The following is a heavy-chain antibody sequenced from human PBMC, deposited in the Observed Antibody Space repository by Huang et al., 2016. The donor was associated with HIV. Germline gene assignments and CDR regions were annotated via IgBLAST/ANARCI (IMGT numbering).Heavy chain of an antibody. J-gene: IGHJ3*01. V-gene: IGHV4-39*01. D-gene: IGHD3-16*01. CDR2: VFDGGNT. CDR1: GDSVNSGYYY. Sequence: QLQLQESGPGLVRPSETLSLTCSVSGDSVNSGYYYWGWIRQPPGQGLEWIASVFDGGNTFYNPSLKSRVSMSVDTSKKRFSLNLSSVTAADTAVYFCARLPFDYVWGTQRQTALDELDVWGQGTMVTVSS. CDR3: ARLPFDYVWGTQRQTALDELDV.